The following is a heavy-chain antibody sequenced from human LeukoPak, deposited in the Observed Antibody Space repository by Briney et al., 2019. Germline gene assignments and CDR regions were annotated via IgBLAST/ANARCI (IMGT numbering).Heavy chain of an antibody. D-gene: IGHD1-7*01. CDR1: GFTFNYAW. Sequence: GGSLRLSCAASGFTFNYAWMSWVRQVPGKGLEWVGQTVSEIDGGTTDYAAPVKGRFTISRDDSKSTLYLQMNSPKIEDTAVYYCTTDEDWNYARKDVWGQGATVIVSS. J-gene: IGHJ6*02. CDR3: TTDEDWNYARKDV. CDR2: TVSEIDGGTT. V-gene: IGHV3-15*04.